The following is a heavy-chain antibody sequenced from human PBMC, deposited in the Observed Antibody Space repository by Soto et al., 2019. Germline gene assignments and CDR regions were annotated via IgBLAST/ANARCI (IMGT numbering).Heavy chain of an antibody. J-gene: IGHJ4*02. CDR2: IIPIFGTA. CDR3: ARESRYCSGGSCYFLPGIDY. D-gene: IGHD2-15*01. V-gene: IGHV1-69*12. Sequence: QVQLVQSGAEVKKPGSSVKVSCKASGGTFSSYAISWVRQAPGQGLEWMGGIIPIFGTAYYAQKFQGRVTITAYESTSTAYMELSSLRSEDTAVYYYARESRYCSGGSCYFLPGIDYWGQGTLVTVSS. CDR1: GGTFSSYA.